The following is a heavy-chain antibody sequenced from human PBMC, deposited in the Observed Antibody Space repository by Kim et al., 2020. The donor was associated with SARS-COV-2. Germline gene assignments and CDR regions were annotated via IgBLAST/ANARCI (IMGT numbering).Heavy chain of an antibody. V-gene: IGHV4-39*01. CDR2: IYYSGST. D-gene: IGHD3-22*01. Sequence: SETLSLTCTVSGGSISSSSYYWGWIRQPPGKGLEWIGSIYYSGSTYYNPSLKSRVTISVDTSKNQFSLKLSSVTAADTAVYYCARQSKWSSGYYYPYWGQGTLVIVSS. CDR1: GGSISSSSYY. CDR3: ARQSKWSSGYYYPY. J-gene: IGHJ4*02.